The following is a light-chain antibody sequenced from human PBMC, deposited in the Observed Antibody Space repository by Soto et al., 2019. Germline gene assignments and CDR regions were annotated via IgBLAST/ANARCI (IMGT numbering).Light chain of an antibody. CDR1: QSISSN. CDR3: QQYDSGLT. CDR2: AAS. Sequence: ERVLTQSPATLSVPPGERATLSCRASQSISSNLAWYQQKPGQAPRLLMYAASTRATGIPARFSGSGSGNEFTLTISGLQSEDVAVYYCQQYDSGLTFGGGTKVEIK. J-gene: IGKJ4*01. V-gene: IGKV3-15*01.